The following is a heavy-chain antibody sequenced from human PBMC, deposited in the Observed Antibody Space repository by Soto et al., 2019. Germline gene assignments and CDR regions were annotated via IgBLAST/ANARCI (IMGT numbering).Heavy chain of an antibody. J-gene: IGHJ4*02. CDR3: APHTLDTGMPSGY. CDR2: IGGYKGNT. D-gene: IGHD5-18*01. Sequence: QVQLVQSGAEVREPGASVKVSCKASGYTFTNYGVSWVRQAPGQGLEWMGWIGGYKGNTNYAQKLQGRVTMTTDTSTSTAYMELRSLSSDDTAVYYCAPHTLDTGMPSGYWGQGNLVTVSS. CDR1: GYTFTNYG. V-gene: IGHV1-18*01.